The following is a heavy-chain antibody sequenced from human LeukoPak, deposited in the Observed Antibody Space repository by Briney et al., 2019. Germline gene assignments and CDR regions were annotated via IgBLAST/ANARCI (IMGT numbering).Heavy chain of an antibody. CDR1: GFTFSSYW. CDR3: ARGRHLYSYAYDCYMDV. V-gene: IGHV3-74*01. J-gene: IGHJ6*03. Sequence: TGGSLRLSCAASGFTFSSYWMHWVRQAPGKGLVWVSRINTDGSSTNYADSVKGRFTISRDNAKNTLYLQVDSLRAEDTAVYYCARGRHLYSYAYDCYMDVWGKGATVTISS. CDR2: INTDGSST. D-gene: IGHD5-18*01.